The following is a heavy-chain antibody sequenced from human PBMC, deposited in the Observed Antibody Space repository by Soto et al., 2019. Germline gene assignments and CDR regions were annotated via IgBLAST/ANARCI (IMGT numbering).Heavy chain of an antibody. CDR2: INAGNGNT. V-gene: IGHV1-3*01. J-gene: IGHJ3*02. CDR1: GYTFTSYA. Sequence: ASVKVSCKASGYTFTSYAMHWVRQAPGQRLEWMGWINAGNGNTNYSQKFQGRVTMTRDTSTSTAYMELSSLRSEDTAVYYCARMYYYDSSGYYRKDAFDIWGQGTMVTVSS. D-gene: IGHD3-22*01. CDR3: ARMYYYDSSGYYRKDAFDI.